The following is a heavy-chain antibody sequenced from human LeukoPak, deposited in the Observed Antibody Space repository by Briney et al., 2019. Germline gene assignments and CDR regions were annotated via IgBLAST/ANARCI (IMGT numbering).Heavy chain of an antibody. J-gene: IGHJ4*02. CDR3: ASGVRFLEWFH. CDR1: GGTFSSYA. Sequence: GASVKVSCKASGGTFSSYAISWVRQAPGQGLEWMGGIIPIFGTANYAQKFQGRVTITMDESTSTAYMELSSLRSEDTAVYYCASGVRFLEWFHWGQGTLVTVSS. D-gene: IGHD3-3*01. V-gene: IGHV1-69*05. CDR2: IIPIFGTA.